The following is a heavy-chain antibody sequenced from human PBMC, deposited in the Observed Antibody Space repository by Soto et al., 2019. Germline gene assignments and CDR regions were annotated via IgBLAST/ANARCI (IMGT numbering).Heavy chain of an antibody. CDR3: ARVGTPKVGYYFDY. CDR1: GGSISSYY. J-gene: IGHJ4*02. Sequence: PSETLSLTCTVSGGSISSYYWSWIRQPPGKGLEWIGYIYYSGSTNYNPSLKSRVTISVDTSKNQFPLKLGSVTAADTAVYYCARVGTPKVGYYFDYWGQGTLVTVSS. D-gene: IGHD1-1*01. V-gene: IGHV4-59*01. CDR2: IYYSGST.